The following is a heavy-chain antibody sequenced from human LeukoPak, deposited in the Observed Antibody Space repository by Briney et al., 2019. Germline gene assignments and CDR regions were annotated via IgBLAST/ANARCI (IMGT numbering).Heavy chain of an antibody. J-gene: IGHJ6*03. D-gene: IGHD6-13*01. CDR3: ARDQSSSWSHYYYMDV. Sequence: ASVKVSCKASGYTFTSYAMNWVRQAPGQGLEWMGWINTNTGNPTYAQGFTGRFVFSLDTPVSTAYLQISSLKAEDTAVYYCARDQSSSWSHYYYMDVWGKGTTVTVSS. CDR1: GYTFTSYA. V-gene: IGHV7-4-1*02. CDR2: INTNTGNP.